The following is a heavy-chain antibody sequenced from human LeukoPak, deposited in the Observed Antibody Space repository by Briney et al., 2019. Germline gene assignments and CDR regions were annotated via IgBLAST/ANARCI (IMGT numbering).Heavy chain of an antibody. CDR2: IIPIFGTA. D-gene: IGHD5/OR15-5a*01. V-gene: IGHV1-69*13. CDR3: ASGISVWVAYFDY. J-gene: IGHJ4*02. Sequence: SVKVSCKASGGTFSSYAISWVRHAPGQGLEWMGGIIPIFGTANYAQKFQGRVTITADESTSTAYMELSSLRSEDTAVYYCASGISVWVAYFDYWGQGTLVTVSS. CDR1: GGTFSSYA.